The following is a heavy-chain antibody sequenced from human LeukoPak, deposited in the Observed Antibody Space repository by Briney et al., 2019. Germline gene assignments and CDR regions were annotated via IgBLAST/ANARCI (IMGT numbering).Heavy chain of an antibody. Sequence: GGSLRLSCAASGFTFSSYAMSWVRQAPGKGPEWVSAISGSGGSTYYADSVKGRFTISRDNSKNTLYLQMNSLRAEDTAVYYCAKGSITMIVVVNPFGYWGQGTLVTVSS. D-gene: IGHD3-22*01. J-gene: IGHJ4*02. CDR3: AKGSITMIVVVNPFGY. CDR1: GFTFSSYA. V-gene: IGHV3-23*01. CDR2: ISGSGGST.